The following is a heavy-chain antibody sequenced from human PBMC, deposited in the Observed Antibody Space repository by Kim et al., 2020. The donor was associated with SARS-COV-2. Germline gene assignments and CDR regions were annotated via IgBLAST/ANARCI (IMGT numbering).Heavy chain of an antibody. Sequence: SETLSLTCTVSGGSISSSSYYWGWIRQPPGKGLEWIGSIYYSGSTYYNPSLKSRVTISVDTSKNQFSLKLTSVTAADTAVYYCAILRMVRRVMGANGMDVWGQGTTVTVSS. CDR3: AILRMVRRVMGANGMDV. CDR1: GGSISSSSYY. J-gene: IGHJ6*02. V-gene: IGHV4-39*01. D-gene: IGHD3-10*01. CDR2: IYYSGST.